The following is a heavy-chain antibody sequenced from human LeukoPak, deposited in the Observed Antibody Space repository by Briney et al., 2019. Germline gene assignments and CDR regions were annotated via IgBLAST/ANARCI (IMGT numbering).Heavy chain of an antibody. CDR3: ARDTRTIFGIDY. Sequence: PSETLSLTCTVSGGSISSYYWSWIRQPAGKGLEWIGRINTSGSTNYNPSLKSRVTMKFDTSKNQYSLKLSSVTAADTAMYYSARDTRTIFGIDYWGQGTLVTVSS. V-gene: IGHV4-4*07. CDR1: GGSISSYY. J-gene: IGHJ4*02. D-gene: IGHD3-3*01. CDR2: INTSGST.